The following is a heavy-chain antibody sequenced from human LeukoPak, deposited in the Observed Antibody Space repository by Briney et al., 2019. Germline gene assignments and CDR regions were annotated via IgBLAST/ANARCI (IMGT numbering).Heavy chain of an antibody. CDR1: GYTFTSYG. CDR2: ISAYNGNT. CDR3: ARDDIVVVPAATYSYYYYGMDV. V-gene: IGHV1-18*01. Sequence: GASVKVSCKASGYTFTSYGISWVRQAPGQGLEWMGWISAYNGNTNYAQKLQGRVTITTDTSTSTAYMELRSLRSDDTAVYYCARDDIVVVPAATYSYYYYGMDVWGQGTTVTVSS. J-gene: IGHJ6*02. D-gene: IGHD2-2*01.